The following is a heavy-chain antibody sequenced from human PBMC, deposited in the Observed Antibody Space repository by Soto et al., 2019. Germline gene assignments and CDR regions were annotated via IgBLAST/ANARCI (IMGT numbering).Heavy chain of an antibody. Sequence: QVQLQQWGAGLLKPSETLSLTCAVYGGSFSGYYWSWIRQPPGKGLEWIGEINHSGSTNYNPSLKSRVTISVDTSKNQFSLKLSSVTAADTAVYYCAREFVRRFWSGYEVYYYYYYMDVWGKGTTVTVSS. J-gene: IGHJ6*03. V-gene: IGHV4-34*01. CDR1: GGSFSGYY. CDR2: INHSGST. CDR3: AREFVRRFWSGYEVYYYYYYMDV. D-gene: IGHD3-3*01.